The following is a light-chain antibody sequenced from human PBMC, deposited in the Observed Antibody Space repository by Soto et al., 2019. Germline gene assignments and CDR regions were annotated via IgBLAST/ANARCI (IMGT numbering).Light chain of an antibody. CDR2: AAS. J-gene: IGKJ2*01. CDR1: QSTSIY. V-gene: IGKV1-39*01. CDR3: QQSYSTPYT. Sequence: DIQMTQSPSSLSASVGDRVTITCRAGQSTSIYVNWYQQKPGKAPKLLIYAASSLQSGVPSRFSGSESGTDFTLTISSLQPEDFANYYCQQSYSTPYTFGQGTTLDIK.